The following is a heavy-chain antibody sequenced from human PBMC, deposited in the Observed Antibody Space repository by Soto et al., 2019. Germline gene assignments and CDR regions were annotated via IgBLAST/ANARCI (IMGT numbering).Heavy chain of an antibody. D-gene: IGHD2-15*01. CDR3: ARGPRSGGSQSDY. J-gene: IGHJ4*02. CDR1: GFTFSSYG. V-gene: IGHV3-33*01. CDR2: IWYDGSNK. Sequence: QVQLVESGGGVVQPGRSLRLSCAASGFTFSSYGMHWVRQAPGKGLEWVAVIWYDGSNKYYADSVKGRFTSSRDNSKNTLYLQMNSLRAEDTAVYYCARGPRSGGSQSDYWGQGTLVTVSS.